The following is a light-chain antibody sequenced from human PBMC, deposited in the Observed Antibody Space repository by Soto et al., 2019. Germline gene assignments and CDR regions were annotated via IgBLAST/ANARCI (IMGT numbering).Light chain of an antibody. V-gene: IGLV2-8*01. CDR3: SSYAGINNLGV. J-gene: IGLJ1*01. Sequence: QSALTQPPSASGSPGQSVTISCTGTSSDVGGYKYVSWYQQHPGKAPKLMIFEVNKRPPGVPDRFSGSKSGHTASLTVSGLQAEDEADYYCSSYAGINNLGVFGTGTKVTVL. CDR2: EVN. CDR1: SSDVGGYKY.